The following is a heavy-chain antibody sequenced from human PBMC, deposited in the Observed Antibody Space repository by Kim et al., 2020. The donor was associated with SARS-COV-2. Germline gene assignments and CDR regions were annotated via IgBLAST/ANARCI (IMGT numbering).Heavy chain of an antibody. J-gene: IGHJ4*02. CDR1: GFTFSDYY. CDR2: IRNKANSHTT. V-gene: IGHV3-72*01. Sequence: GGSLRLSCAGSGFTFSDYYMDWVRQAPGKGLEWVGLIRNKANSHTTEYAASVKGRFTISRDVSKNSLYLQMNSLRTEDTAVYYCARTPVNTGATAYRFDDWGQGTLVTVSS. D-gene: IGHD4-17*01. CDR3: ARTPVNTGATAYRFDD.